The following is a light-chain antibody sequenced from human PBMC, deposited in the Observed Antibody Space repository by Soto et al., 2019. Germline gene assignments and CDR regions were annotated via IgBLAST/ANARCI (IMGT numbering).Light chain of an antibody. J-gene: IGKJ1*01. CDR3: QKYNNAPWT. V-gene: IGKV1-27*01. CDR1: PDINNF. CDR2: AAS. Sequence: DIQMTQAASSLSASVGDRVTITCRASPDINNFLAWYQHKPGKVPKLLIYAASTLQSGVPSRFSGSGSGTDFTLTISSLQPEDVATYYCQKYNNAPWTFGQGTKVEIK.